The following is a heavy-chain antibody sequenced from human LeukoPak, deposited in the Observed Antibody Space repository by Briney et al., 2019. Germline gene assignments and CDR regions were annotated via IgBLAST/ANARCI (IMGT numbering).Heavy chain of an antibody. V-gene: IGHV4-4*02. CDR1: GGSISGSNW. CDR2: IYHSGST. D-gene: IGHD1-26*01. CDR3: ARDLGATINAFDI. Sequence: RPSGALSLTCAVSGGSISGSNWWSWVRQPPGKGLEWIGEIYHSGSTNYNPSLKSRVTMSVDNSKNQFSLKLSSVTAADTAVYYCARDLGATINAFDIWGQGTMVTVSS. J-gene: IGHJ3*02.